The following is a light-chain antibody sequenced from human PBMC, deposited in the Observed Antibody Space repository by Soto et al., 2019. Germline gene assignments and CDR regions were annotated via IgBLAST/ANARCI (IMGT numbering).Light chain of an antibody. Sequence: EIVLTQSPGTLSLSPGERATLSCRASQSVSSTYLAWYQQKPGQAPRLLIYGASNRATGIPDRFSGSGSGTDFTLTISRLEPEDCAVYYCQQYGGSRWSFGQGPRVDI. CDR3: QQYGGSRWS. CDR1: QSVSSTY. V-gene: IGKV3-20*01. J-gene: IGKJ1*01. CDR2: GAS.